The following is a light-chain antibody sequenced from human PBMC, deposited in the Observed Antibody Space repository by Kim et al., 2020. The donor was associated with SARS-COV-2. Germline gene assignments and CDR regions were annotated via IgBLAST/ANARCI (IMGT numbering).Light chain of an antibody. CDR2: KDI. CDR1: ALPKQY. V-gene: IGLV3-25*03. Sequence: PGHTARITCSGGALPKQYAYWYRQKPGQAPVVVIYKDIERPSEIPERFSASSSGTTVTLTITGVQAEDEADYYCQSADSSGTYVVFGGGTQLTVL. CDR3: QSADSSGTYVV. J-gene: IGLJ2*01.